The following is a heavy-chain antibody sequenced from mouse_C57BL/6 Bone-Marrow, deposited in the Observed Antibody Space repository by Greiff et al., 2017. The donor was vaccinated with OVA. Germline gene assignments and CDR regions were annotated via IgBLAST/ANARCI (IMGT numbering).Heavy chain of an antibody. CDR2: IYPGSGST. Sequence: QVQLQQPGAELVKPGASVKLSCKASGYTFTSYWITWVKQRPGQGLEWIGDIYPGSGSTNYNEKFKSKATLTVDTSSSTAYMKLSSLTSEDSAVYYCARGPIYYDCEGGYYYAMDYWGQGTSVTVSS. J-gene: IGHJ4*01. V-gene: IGHV1-55*01. D-gene: IGHD2-4*01. CDR1: GYTFTSYW. CDR3: ARGPIYYDCEGGYYYAMDY.